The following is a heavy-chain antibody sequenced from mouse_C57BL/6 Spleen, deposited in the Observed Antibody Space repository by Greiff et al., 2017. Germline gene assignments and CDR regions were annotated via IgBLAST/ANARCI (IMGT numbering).Heavy chain of an antibody. D-gene: IGHD1-1*01. CDR3: ANYGSSLPYFDV. CDR1: GYSFTDYN. Sequence: VQLQQSGPELVKPGASVKISCTASGYSFTDYNMNWVKQSNGKSLEWIGVLNPNYGTTSYNQKFKGQATLMVDQSSSTAYMQLNSLTSEDSAVYYCANYGSSLPYFDVWGTGTTVTVSS. V-gene: IGHV1-39*01. CDR2: LNPNYGTT. J-gene: IGHJ1*03.